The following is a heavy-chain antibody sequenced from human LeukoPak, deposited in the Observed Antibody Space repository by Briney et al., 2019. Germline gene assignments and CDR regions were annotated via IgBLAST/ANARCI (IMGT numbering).Heavy chain of an antibody. V-gene: IGHV4-39*01. CDR1: GDSISGSPYY. D-gene: IGHD1-1*01. J-gene: IGHJ4*02. CDR3: ARPPDLAATGY. Sequence: SETLSLTRTVSGDSISGSPYYWAWIRQTPGKGFEWIGSIYHKGNTYYNPSLKSRVVISVDTSKNQFSLKVASLTAADTAVYYCARPPDLAATGYWGQGTLVTVSS. CDR2: IYHKGNT.